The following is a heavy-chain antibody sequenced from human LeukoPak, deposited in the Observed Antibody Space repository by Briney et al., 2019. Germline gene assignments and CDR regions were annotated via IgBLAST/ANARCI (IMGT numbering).Heavy chain of an antibody. D-gene: IGHD2-2*01. CDR1: GGSINNYY. V-gene: IGHV4-4*07. CDR3: ARLHTRGWFDP. CDR2: IYTTGNT. Sequence: SETLSLTCTVSGGSINNYYWSWIRQPAGKGLEWIGRIYTTGNTNYNPSLKSRVTMSVDTSKNQFSLKLSSVTAADTAVYYCARLHTRGWFDPWGQGTLVTVSS. J-gene: IGHJ5*02.